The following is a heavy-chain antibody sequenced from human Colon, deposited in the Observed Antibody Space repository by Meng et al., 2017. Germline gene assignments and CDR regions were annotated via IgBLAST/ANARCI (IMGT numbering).Heavy chain of an antibody. V-gene: IGHV4-30-4*01. D-gene: IGHD3-16*02. CDR1: NGSINSADYY. CDR2: IQSSANT. J-gene: IGHJ4*02. Sequence: QVQLQEAGPGLVKPSRTLSLTCTISNGSINSADYYWNWLRQPHGKGPDWIGYIQSSANTYYTPSLKSRQAMSLDTSKNQFSLRLPSVTAAYTAVYYCARNPVIPDARTFDFWGQGALVTVSS. CDR3: ARNPVIPDARTFDF.